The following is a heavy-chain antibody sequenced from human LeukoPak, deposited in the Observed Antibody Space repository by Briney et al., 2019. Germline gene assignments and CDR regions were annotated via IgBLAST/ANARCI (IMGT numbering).Heavy chain of an antibody. CDR3: ARDQGRDGYHNY. CDR2: ISGSGGST. CDR1: GFTFSSYA. J-gene: IGHJ4*02. D-gene: IGHD5-24*01. V-gene: IGHV3-23*01. Sequence: GGSLRLSCAASGFTFSSYAMSWVRQAPGKGLEWVSAISGSGGSTYYADSVKGRFTISRDNSKNTLYLQMNSLRAEDTAVYYCARDQGRDGYHNYWGQGTLVTVSS.